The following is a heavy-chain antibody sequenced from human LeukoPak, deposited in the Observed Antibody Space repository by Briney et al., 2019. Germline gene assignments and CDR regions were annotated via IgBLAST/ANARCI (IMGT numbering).Heavy chain of an antibody. CDR1: GGSISRYY. Sequence: SETLSLTCTVSGGSISRYYWSWIRQRPGPGLDWIGYIYYTGRADYNPSLKSRVSMSVDTSKNQFSLRVNSMTAADTAVYYCARGDFWSGAPTDWGQGTLVTVSS. V-gene: IGHV4-59*01. D-gene: IGHD3-3*01. CDR2: IYYTGRA. CDR3: ARGDFWSGAPTD. J-gene: IGHJ4*02.